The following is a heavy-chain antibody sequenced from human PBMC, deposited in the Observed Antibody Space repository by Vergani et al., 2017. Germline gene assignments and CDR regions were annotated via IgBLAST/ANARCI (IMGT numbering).Heavy chain of an antibody. V-gene: IGHV4-39*07. CDR3: ARSGSSGDYGYFDY. J-gene: IGHJ4*02. D-gene: IGHD4-17*01. CDR2: IYYSGST. Sequence: QLQLQESGPGLVKPSETLSLTCTVSGGSISSSSYYWGWIRQPTGKGLEWIGSIYYSGSTYYNPSLKSRVTISVDTSKNQFSLKLSSVTAADTTVYYCARSGSSGDYGYFDYWGQGTLVTVSS. CDR1: GGSISSSSYY.